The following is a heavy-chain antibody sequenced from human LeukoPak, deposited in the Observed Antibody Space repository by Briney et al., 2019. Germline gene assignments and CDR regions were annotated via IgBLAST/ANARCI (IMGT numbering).Heavy chain of an antibody. CDR3: ARGRGYYYYSSDRYYFDY. V-gene: IGHV6-1*01. Sequence: SQTLSLTCANSGDSVSSNSAAWNWIRQSPSRGLEWLGRTYYRSKWYNDYAVSVKSRITINPDTSKNQFSLQLNSVTPEDTAVYYCARGRGYYYYSSDRYYFDYWGQGTLVTVSS. J-gene: IGHJ4*02. CDR1: GDSVSSNSAA. CDR2: TYYRSKWYN. D-gene: IGHD3-22*01.